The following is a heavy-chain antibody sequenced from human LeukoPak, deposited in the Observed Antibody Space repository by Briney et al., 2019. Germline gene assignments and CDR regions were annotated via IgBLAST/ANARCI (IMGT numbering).Heavy chain of an antibody. Sequence: GGSLRLSCAASGFTLSNYAMSWVRQAPGKGLEWVSAIVGSGGSTYYADSVKGRFTISRDNSKNTLFLQMNSLRVEDTALYYCSKWGDYDVLTGYYDSDFWGQGTLVTVSS. J-gene: IGHJ4*02. CDR2: IVGSGGST. CDR1: GFTLSNYA. CDR3: SKWGDYDVLTGYYDSDF. D-gene: IGHD3-9*01. V-gene: IGHV3-23*01.